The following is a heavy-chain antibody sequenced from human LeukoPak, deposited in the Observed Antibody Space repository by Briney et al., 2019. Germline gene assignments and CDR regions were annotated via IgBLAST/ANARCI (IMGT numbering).Heavy chain of an antibody. D-gene: IGHD3-22*01. J-gene: IGHJ4*02. V-gene: IGHV3-23*01. CDR2: ISGSGGST. CDR3: AKDPYYYDSSGYSPSDY. Sequence: GGSLRLSCAASGFTFSSYAMSWVRQAPGKGLEWVSAISGSGGSTYYADSVKGRFIISRDNSKNTLYLQMNSLRAEDTAVYYCAKDPYYYDSSGYSPSDYWGQGTLVTVSS. CDR1: GFTFSSYA.